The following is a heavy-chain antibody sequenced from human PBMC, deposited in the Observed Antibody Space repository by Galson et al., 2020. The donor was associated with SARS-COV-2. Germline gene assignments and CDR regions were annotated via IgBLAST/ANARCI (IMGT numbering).Heavy chain of an antibody. CDR2: IFYDGSDK. J-gene: IGHJ4*02. CDR1: GFTFSNHA. V-gene: IGHV3-33*01. CDR3: ARDGQLSSGWAFDY. Sequence: GGSLRLSCAASGFTFSNHAIHWVRQAPGKGLEWVAQIFYDGSDKYYGDSVKGRFTISRDSSKNMVYLQMNNLKVDDTAVYYCARDGQLSSGWAFDYWGQGTQVTVSS. D-gene: IGHD6-19*01.